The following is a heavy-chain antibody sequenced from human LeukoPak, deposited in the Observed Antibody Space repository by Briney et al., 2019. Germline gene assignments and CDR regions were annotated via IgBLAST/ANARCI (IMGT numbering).Heavy chain of an antibody. Sequence: SETLSLTCAVYGGSFSGYYWSRIRQPPGKGLEWIGEISANYNPSLKSRVTISVDTSKNQFSLKLSSVTAADTAVYYCARHGYCSSTSCSPNYYYYYMDVWGKGTTVTISS. J-gene: IGHJ6*03. CDR3: ARHGYCSSTSCSPNYYYYYMDV. D-gene: IGHD2-2*03. V-gene: IGHV4-34*01. CDR1: GGSFSGYY. CDR2: ISA.